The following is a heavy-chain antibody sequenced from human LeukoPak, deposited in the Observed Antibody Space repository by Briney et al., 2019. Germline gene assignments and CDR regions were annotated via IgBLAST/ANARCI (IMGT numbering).Heavy chain of an antibody. D-gene: IGHD2-2*01. V-gene: IGHV4-39*07. CDR3: ARAGYCSSTSCYGLASYYFDY. CDR2: IYYSGST. Sequence: WVRQPPGKGLEWIGSIYYSGSTYYNPSLKSRVTISVDTSKNQFSLKLSSVTAADTAVYYCARAGYCSSTSCYGLASYYFDYWGQGTLVTVSS. J-gene: IGHJ4*02.